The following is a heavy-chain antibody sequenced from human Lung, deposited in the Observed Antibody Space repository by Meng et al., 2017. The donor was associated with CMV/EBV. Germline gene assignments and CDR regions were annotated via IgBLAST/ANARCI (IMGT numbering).Heavy chain of an antibody. Sequence: ASVXVSXKASGYTFTSYYMHWVRQAPGQGLEWMGIINPSGGSTSYAQKFQGRVTMTRDTSTSTVYMELSSLRSEDTAVYYCARAIRPRYYDFGRNSNAFDIWXQRTMVTVSS. CDR3: ARAIRPRYYDFGRNSNAFDI. CDR2: INPSGGST. D-gene: IGHD3-3*01. V-gene: IGHV1-46*01. CDR1: GYTFTSYY. J-gene: IGHJ3*02.